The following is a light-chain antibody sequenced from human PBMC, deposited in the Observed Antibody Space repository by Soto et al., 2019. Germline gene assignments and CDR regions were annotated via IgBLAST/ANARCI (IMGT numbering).Light chain of an antibody. V-gene: IGKV3-20*01. CDR1: QSLSDRY. CDR2: GAS. CDR3: HTYNSYSLHT. Sequence: EIVLTQSPVILSLSPGEGASLFCRASQSLSDRYLSWYQHKPGQSPRLLIYGASTRVPGTPDRFSGSGSGTDYILTITRLEPDDCATYYCHTYNSYSLHTFGQGTKLEIK. J-gene: IGKJ2*01.